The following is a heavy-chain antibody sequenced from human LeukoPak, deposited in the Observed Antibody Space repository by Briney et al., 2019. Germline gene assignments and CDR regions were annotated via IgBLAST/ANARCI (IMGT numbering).Heavy chain of an antibody. Sequence: ASVKVSCKASGYTFTSYHINWVRQATGQGLEWMGWMNPNSGNTGYAQKFQGRVTMTRDTSISTAYMELSRLRSDDTAVYYCARLIVGAATYYYYYYMDVWGKGTTVTVSS. J-gene: IGHJ6*03. CDR2: MNPNSGNT. D-gene: IGHD1-26*01. V-gene: IGHV1-8*01. CDR3: ARLIVGAATYYYYYYMDV. CDR1: GYTFTSYH.